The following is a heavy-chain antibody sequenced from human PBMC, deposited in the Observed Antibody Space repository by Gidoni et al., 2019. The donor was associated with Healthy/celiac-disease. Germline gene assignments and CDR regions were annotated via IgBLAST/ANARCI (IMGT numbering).Heavy chain of an antibody. CDR1: GDSVSSNSSA. CDR2: TYYRSKWYN. V-gene: IGHV6-1*01. D-gene: IGHD6-19*01. J-gene: IGHJ6*03. CDR3: ARVGSREVAVAGTPYTPGYYYYYMDV. Sequence: QVQLQQSGPGLVQPSQTLSLTCSLSGDSVSSNSSAWHWLRQSPSRGLEWLGRTYYRSKWYNDYAVSVKSRITINPDTSKNQFSLQLNSVTPEDTAVYYCARVGSREVAVAGTPYTPGYYYYYMDVWGKGTTVTVSS.